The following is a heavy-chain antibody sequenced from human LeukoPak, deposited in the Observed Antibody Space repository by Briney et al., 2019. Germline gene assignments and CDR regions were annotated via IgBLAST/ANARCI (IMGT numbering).Heavy chain of an antibody. CDR2: INRDGSEK. V-gene: IGHV3-7*01. Sequence: GGSLRLSCAASGFIFNEYCMSWVRQAPGKGLEWVANINRDGSEKYYVDSVKGRFIISRDNAKNSLYLQMNNLRAEDTAVYYCARGPWGSGTYYTVNGDWFDPWGQGALVTVSS. CDR1: GFIFNEYC. J-gene: IGHJ5*02. CDR3: ARGPWGSGTYYTVNGDWFDP. D-gene: IGHD3-10*01.